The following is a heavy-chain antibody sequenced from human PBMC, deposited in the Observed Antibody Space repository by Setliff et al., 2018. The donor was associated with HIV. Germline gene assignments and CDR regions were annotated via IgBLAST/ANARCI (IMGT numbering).Heavy chain of an antibody. J-gene: IGHJ6*04. D-gene: IGHD4-17*01. CDR1: GYTFTSYG. CDR2: ISTYKGNT. CDR3: ARDNYDDYSRVQMDV. V-gene: IGHV1-18*04. Sequence: ASVKVSCKASGYTFTSYGISWVRQAPGQGLEWMGWISTYKGNTKYEQKFQGRVTMATDTSTSTACMELRSLRSDDTAIYYCARDNYDDYSRVQMDVWGKGTTVTAPQ.